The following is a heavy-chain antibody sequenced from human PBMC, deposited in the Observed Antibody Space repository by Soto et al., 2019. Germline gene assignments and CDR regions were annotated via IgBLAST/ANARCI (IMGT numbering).Heavy chain of an antibody. Sequence: TLPLTCRVSGAIVTSGENYWSWVRQPPGKGLEWIGYIYDSGVTNYTPALKSRVTLSLDRPNNEVSLKLRSVTAADTAVYFCVRDLAHGYTGNVWGHGKLVT. D-gene: IGHD5-18*01. CDR1: GAIVTSGENY. J-gene: IGHJ3*01. CDR3: VRDLAHGYTGNV. CDR2: IYDSGVT. V-gene: IGHV4-30-4*08.